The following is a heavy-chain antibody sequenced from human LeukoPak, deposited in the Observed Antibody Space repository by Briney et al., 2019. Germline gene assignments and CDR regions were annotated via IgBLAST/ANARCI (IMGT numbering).Heavy chain of an antibody. CDR3: ARGRQYPRYDYYNMDF. V-gene: IGHV3-21*01. J-gene: IGHJ6*03. CDR2: IRCRSSYI. CDR1: GLTFSSYS. D-gene: IGHD4-11*01. Sequence: GGSLRLSCAASGLTFSSYSMKWVRQAPGKGLGWDSSIRCRSSYINYADSVKGRFSISSDHAKKPPYLQMNSLRADDTAVYYCARGRQYPRYDYYNMDFWGKGTTVTVSS.